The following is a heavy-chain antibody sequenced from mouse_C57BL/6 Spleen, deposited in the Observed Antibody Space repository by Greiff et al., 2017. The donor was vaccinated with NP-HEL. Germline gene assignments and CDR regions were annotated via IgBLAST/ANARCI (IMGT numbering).Heavy chain of an antibody. CDR1: GYTFTDYH. Sequence: EVQLQQSGPELVKPGASVKMSCKASGYTFTDYHMHWVKQSHGKSLEWIGYINPNNGGTSYNQKFKGKATLTVNKSSSTAYMELRSLTSEDSAVYYCARSFSTTVVATGDYWGQGTTLTVSS. J-gene: IGHJ2*01. CDR2: INPNNGGT. CDR3: ARSFSTTVVATGDY. V-gene: IGHV1-22*01. D-gene: IGHD1-1*01.